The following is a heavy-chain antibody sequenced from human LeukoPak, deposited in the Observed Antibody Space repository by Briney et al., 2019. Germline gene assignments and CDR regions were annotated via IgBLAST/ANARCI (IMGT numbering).Heavy chain of an antibody. CDR1: GYTLTELS. CDR2: FDPEDGET. D-gene: IGHD1-26*01. V-gene: IGHV1-24*01. Sequence: GASVKVSCKVSGYTLTELSMHWVRQAPGKGLEWMGGFDPEDGETIYAQKFQGRVTMTEDTSTDTACMELSSLRSEDTAVYYCATKILVGANPNYYFDYWGQGTLVTVSS. CDR3: ATKILVGANPNYYFDY. J-gene: IGHJ4*02.